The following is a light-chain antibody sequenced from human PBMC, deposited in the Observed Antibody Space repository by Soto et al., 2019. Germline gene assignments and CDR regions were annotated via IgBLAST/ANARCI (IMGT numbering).Light chain of an antibody. J-gene: IGLJ1*01. Sequence: QSALTQPASVSGSPGQSITISCTGTSSDVGGYKYVSWYQQHPGKAPKLMIFDVSHRPSGVSNRFSGSKSGNTASLTISGLQAEDEADYYCSSYTSTTSYVFGTGTRSPS. CDR3: SSYTSTTSYV. V-gene: IGLV2-14*01. CDR1: SSDVGGYKY. CDR2: DVS.